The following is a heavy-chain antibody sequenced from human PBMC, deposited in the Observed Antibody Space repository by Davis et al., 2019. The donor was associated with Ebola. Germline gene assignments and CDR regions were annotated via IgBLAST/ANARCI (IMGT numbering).Heavy chain of an antibody. D-gene: IGHD3-3*01. CDR3: ARVIGHYDFWSGSISDYGLDV. CDR1: GGSITTHY. V-gene: IGHV4-59*11. CDR2: GYYGGRT. Sequence: MPSETLSLTCTVSGGSITTHYWSWIRQSPGKGLEWIGYGYYGGRTDYNPSLKSRAIISVDTSKNHFSLNLSSVTAADTAVYYCARVIGHYDFWSGSISDYGLDVWGQGTTVTVSS. J-gene: IGHJ6*02.